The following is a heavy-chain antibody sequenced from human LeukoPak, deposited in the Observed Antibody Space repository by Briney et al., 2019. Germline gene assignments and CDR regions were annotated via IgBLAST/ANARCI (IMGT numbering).Heavy chain of an antibody. D-gene: IGHD3-3*01. V-gene: IGHV3-48*04. J-gene: IGHJ4*02. CDR1: GFTFSSYS. Sequence: GGSLRLSCAASGFTFSSYSMNWVRQAPGKGLEWVSYISSSSSTIYYADSVKGRFTISRDNAKNSLYLQMNSLRAEDTAVYYCASSRIRFLEWSPFDYWGQGTLVTVSS. CDR2: ISSSSSTI. CDR3: ASSRIRFLEWSPFDY.